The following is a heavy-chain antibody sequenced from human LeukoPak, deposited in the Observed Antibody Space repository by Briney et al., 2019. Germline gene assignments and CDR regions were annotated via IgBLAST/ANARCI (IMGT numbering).Heavy chain of an antibody. CDR1: GFTFSSYS. CDR3: ARYPLTSSRGFDP. Sequence: PGGSLRLSCAASGFTFSSYSMNWIRQPPGKGLEWIGYIYYSGSTNYNPSLKSRVTISVDTSKNQFSLKLSSVTAADTAVYYCARYPLTSSRGFDPWGQGTLVTVSS. CDR2: IYYSGST. J-gene: IGHJ5*02. V-gene: IGHV4-59*01. D-gene: IGHD6-13*01.